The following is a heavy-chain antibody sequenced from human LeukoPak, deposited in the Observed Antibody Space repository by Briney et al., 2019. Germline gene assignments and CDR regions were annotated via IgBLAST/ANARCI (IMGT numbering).Heavy chain of an antibody. CDR2: IYSGGST. D-gene: IGHD3-22*01. Sequence: GGSLRLSCAASGFTFSTNYMNWVRQAPGKGLEWVSVIYSGGSTYYADSVKGRFTISRDNSKNTLYLQMSSLTAEDTAVYYCARGLLPYYFDYWGQGTLVTVSS. CDR1: GFTFSTNY. CDR3: ARGLLPYYFDY. V-gene: IGHV3-66*01. J-gene: IGHJ4*02.